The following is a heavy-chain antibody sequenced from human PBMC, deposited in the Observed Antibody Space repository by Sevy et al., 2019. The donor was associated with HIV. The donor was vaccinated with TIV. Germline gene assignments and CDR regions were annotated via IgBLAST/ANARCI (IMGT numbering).Heavy chain of an antibody. CDR1: GDSVSGGNYD. Sequence: SETLSLTCTVSGDSVSGGNYDWSWIRQPPGKGLEWIGYIYYSGSTNYNPSLKSRVTISVDTSKNQFSLRLTSVTAAETAVYYCARGLFDYWGQGTLVTVSS. CDR3: ARGLFDY. J-gene: IGHJ4*02. CDR2: IYYSGST. V-gene: IGHV4-61*01.